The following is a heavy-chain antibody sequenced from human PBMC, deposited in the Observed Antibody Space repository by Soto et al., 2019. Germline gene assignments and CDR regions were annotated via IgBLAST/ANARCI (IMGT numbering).Heavy chain of an antibody. Sequence: PSETLSLTCAVYGESFSGYYWSWIRQPPGKGLEWIGEINHSGSTTYNPSLKSRVTISVDRSKSQFSLKLRSVTAADTAVYYCARLDQTLTTGTYYYYMDVWGKGTTVTRLL. CDR2: INHSGST. V-gene: IGHV4-34*01. CDR1: GESFSGYY. D-gene: IGHD3-10*01. J-gene: IGHJ6*04. CDR3: ARLDQTLTTGTYYYYMDV.